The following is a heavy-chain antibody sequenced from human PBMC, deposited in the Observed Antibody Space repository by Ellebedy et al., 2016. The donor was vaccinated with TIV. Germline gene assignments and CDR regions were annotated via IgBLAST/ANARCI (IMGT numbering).Heavy chain of an antibody. CDR1: GYTLTELS. CDR2: IIPIFGTA. CDR3: ARKKPRDAFDI. V-gene: IGHV1-69*13. Sequence: SVKVSCXVSGYTLTELSMHWVRQAPGKGLEWMGGIIPIFGTANYAQKFQGRVTITADESTSTAYMELSSLRSEDTAVYYCARKKPRDAFDIWGQGTMVTVSS. J-gene: IGHJ3*02.